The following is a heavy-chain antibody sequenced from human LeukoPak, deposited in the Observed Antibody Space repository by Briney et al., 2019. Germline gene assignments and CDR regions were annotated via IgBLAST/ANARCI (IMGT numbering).Heavy chain of an antibody. CDR2: IKQDGSEK. CDR1: GFTFSSYW. J-gene: IGHJ4*02. V-gene: IGHV3-7*01. Sequence: GGSLRLSCAASGFTFSSYWMSWVRQAPGKGLEWVANIKQDGSEKYYVDSVKGRFTISRDNAKNSLYLQMNSLRAEDTAVYYCAREPYCSSTSCYNPFDYWGQGTLVTVSS. CDR3: AREPYCSSTSCYNPFDY. D-gene: IGHD2-2*02.